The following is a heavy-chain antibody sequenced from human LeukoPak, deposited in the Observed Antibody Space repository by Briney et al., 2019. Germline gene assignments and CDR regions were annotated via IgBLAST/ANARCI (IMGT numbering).Heavy chain of an antibody. J-gene: IGHJ3*02. D-gene: IGHD6-19*01. Sequence: GGSLRLSCAASGFTFSSYSMNWVRQAPGKGLEWVSSISSSSSYIYYADSVKGRFTISRDNAKNSLYLQMNSLRAEDTAVYCCARDPGSGWHHDAFDIWGQGTMVTVSS. CDR3: ARDPGSGWHHDAFDI. CDR1: GFTFSSYS. CDR2: ISSSSSYI. V-gene: IGHV3-21*01.